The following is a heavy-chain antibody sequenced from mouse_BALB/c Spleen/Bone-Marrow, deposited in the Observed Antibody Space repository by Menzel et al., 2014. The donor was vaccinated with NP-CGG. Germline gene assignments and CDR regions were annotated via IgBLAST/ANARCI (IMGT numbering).Heavy chain of an antibody. CDR3: ARSWVNYFDY. D-gene: IGHD2-1*01. CDR2: IDPYSGGT. V-gene: IGHV1-39*01. J-gene: IGHJ2*01. CDR1: GYSFTGYN. Sequence: EVKLVESGPEPEKPGASVKISCKASGYSFTGYNMNWVKQSNGKSLEWIGNIDPYSGGTSYNQKFKGKATLTVDKSSSTAYMQLKSLTSEDSAVYYCARSWVNYFDYWGQGTTLTVSS.